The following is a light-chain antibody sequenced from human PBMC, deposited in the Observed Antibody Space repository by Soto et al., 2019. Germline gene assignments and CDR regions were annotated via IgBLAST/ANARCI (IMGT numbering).Light chain of an antibody. CDR1: QSVSSS. Sequence: EIVLTQSPATLPLFPGERATLSCRASQSVSSSLAWYQQKPGQAPRVLIYDTSTRATGIPARLSGSGSGTDFTLTISSLAPEDFAVYYCQQYGDWPGAFGGGTKVDIK. CDR2: DTS. J-gene: IGKJ4*01. V-gene: IGKV3-11*01. CDR3: QQYGDWPGA.